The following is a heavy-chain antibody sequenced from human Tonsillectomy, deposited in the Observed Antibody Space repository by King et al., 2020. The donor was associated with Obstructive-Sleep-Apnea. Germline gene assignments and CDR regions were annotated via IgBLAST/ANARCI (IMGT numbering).Heavy chain of an antibody. CDR2: MNPDSGNT. D-gene: IGHD2-2*01. CDR1: GYTFISYD. J-gene: IGHJ4*02. Sequence: VQLLESGAEVKEPGASVKVSCKASGYTFISYDINWVRQATGQGLEWMGWMNPDSGNTGYAHKCQGKVPMTRNTSISTAYMELSSLTSEDTAVYYCARRRGAGSSDYWGQGTVVTVSS. V-gene: IGHV1-8*01. CDR3: ARRRGAGSSDY.